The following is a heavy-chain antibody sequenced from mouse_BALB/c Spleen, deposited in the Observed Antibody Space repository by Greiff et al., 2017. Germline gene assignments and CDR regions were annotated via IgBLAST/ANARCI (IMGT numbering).Heavy chain of an antibody. D-gene: IGHD2-14*01. Sequence: QVHVKQSGAELVRPGASVTLSCKASGYTFTDYEMHWVKQTPVHGLEWIGAIDPETGGTAYNQKFKGKATLTADKSSSTAYMELRSLTSEDSAVYYCTNYYRYFWFAYWGQGTLVTVSA. CDR1: GYTFTDYE. J-gene: IGHJ3*01. V-gene: IGHV1-15*01. CDR2: IDPETGGT. CDR3: TNYYRYFWFAY.